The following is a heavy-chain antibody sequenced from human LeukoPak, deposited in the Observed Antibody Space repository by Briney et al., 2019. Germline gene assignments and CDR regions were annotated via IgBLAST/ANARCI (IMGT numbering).Heavy chain of an antibody. Sequence: PGGSLRLSCAASGFTMSSYWMSWVRQAPGKGLEWVANIKQDGSEKYYVDSVKGRFTISRDNAKNSLYLQMNSLRAEDTAVYYCATGYLGELFHYFDYWGQGTLVTVSS. CDR2: IKQDGSEK. CDR3: ATGYLGELFHYFDY. D-gene: IGHD3-16*01. CDR1: GFTMSSYW. V-gene: IGHV3-7*01. J-gene: IGHJ4*02.